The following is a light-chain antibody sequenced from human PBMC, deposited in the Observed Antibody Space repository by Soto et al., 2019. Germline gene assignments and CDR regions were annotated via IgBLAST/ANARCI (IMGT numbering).Light chain of an antibody. Sequence: QSALTQPPSGPGSPGQSVTISGTGTGGDVGGYNYVSWYQQHPGKAPKLMIYEVSKRPSGVPDRFSGSKSGNTASLTVSGLQAEDEADYYCSSYAGSNNLGVFGTGTKLTVL. V-gene: IGLV2-8*01. CDR1: GGDVGGYNY. CDR2: EVS. J-gene: IGLJ1*01. CDR3: SSYAGSNNLGV.